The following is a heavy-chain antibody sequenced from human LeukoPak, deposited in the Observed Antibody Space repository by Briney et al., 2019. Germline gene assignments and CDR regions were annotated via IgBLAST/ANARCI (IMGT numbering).Heavy chain of an antibody. Sequence: GGSLRLSCAASGFTFNTNAMSWVRQAPGKGLEWVSAISGRTGGTYYADSVKSRFTISRDNSKSTLYLQMDRLRAEDTAVYYCAKCGNSGCHLIDYWGQGTLVTVSS. CDR3: AKCGNSGCHLIDY. J-gene: IGHJ4*02. CDR1: GFTFNTNA. D-gene: IGHD5-12*01. V-gene: IGHV3-23*01. CDR2: ISGRTGGT.